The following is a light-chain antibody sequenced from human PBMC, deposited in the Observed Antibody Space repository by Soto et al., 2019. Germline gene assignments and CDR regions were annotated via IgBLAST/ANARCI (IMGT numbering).Light chain of an antibody. V-gene: IGKV3-20*01. J-gene: IGKJ1*01. CDR2: GAS. CDR3: QQSGSSPGT. CDR1: QSVSSSY. Sequence: EIVLTQSPGTLSLSPGERATLSCRASQSVSSSYLAWYQQKPGQAPRLLIYGASSRATGIPDRFSGSGSGTDFTLTISRLEPEDFAVYYCQQSGSSPGTFGQGTKV.